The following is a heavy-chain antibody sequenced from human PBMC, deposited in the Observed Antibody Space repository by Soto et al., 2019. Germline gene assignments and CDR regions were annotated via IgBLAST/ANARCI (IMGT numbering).Heavy chain of an antibody. V-gene: IGHV3-23*01. CDR2: ISGSGGDT. J-gene: IGHJ4*02. CDR3: PKDEEEYCPGGDCYTETFDY. D-gene: IGHD2-8*02. CDR1: GFGFSSYD. Sequence: LRLSCVASGFGFSSYDMTWIRQAPGKGLEWVSVISGSGGDTYYADSVKGRFTISRDNSKNTLYLQMNSLRAEDTAVYYCPKDEEEYCPGGDCYTETFDYWGQGTRVTVSS.